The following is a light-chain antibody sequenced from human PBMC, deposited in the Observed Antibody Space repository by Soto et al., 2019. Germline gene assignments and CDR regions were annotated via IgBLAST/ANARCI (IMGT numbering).Light chain of an antibody. CDR1: SSDVGGYNY. CDR2: DVS. Sequence: QSVLTQPASVSGSPGQSITISCTGTSSDVGGYNYASWFQQHPGKAPKLMIYDVSARPSGVSNRFSGSKSGNTASLTISGLQAEDEADYYCSSYTPSGFVFGPGTKVPS. V-gene: IGLV2-14*01. J-gene: IGLJ1*01. CDR3: SSYTPSGFV.